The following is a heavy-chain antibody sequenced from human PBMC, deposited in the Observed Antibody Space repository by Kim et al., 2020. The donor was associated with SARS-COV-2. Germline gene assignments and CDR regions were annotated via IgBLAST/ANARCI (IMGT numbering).Heavy chain of an antibody. CDR1: GFTFSNAW. CDR2: IKSKTDGGTT. Sequence: GGSLRLSCAASGFTFSNAWMSWVRQAPGKGLEWVGRIKSKTDGGTTDYAAPVKGRFTISRDDSKNTLYLQMNSLKTEDTAVYYCTPDPRNPISYDSSGLYYFDYWGQGTLVTVSS. V-gene: IGHV3-15*01. D-gene: IGHD3-22*01. CDR3: TPDPRNPISYDSSGLYYFDY. J-gene: IGHJ4*02.